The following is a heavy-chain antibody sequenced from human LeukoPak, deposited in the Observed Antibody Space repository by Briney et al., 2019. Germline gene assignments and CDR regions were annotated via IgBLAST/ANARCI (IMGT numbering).Heavy chain of an antibody. CDR2: INAGNGNT. CDR3: ARTLGVGAPSPPYYYYGMDV. J-gene: IGHJ6*02. CDR1: GYTFTSYA. Sequence: ASVKVSCKASGYTFTSYAMHWVRQAPGQRLEWMGWINAGNGNTKYSQKFQGRVTITRDTSASTAYMELSSLRSEDTAVYYCARTLGVGAPSPPYYYYGMDVWGQGTTVIVSS. D-gene: IGHD1-26*01. V-gene: IGHV1-3*01.